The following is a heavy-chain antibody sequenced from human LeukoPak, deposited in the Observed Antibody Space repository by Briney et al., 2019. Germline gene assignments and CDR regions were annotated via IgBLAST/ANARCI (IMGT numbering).Heavy chain of an antibody. CDR2: ISAYNGNT. CDR1: GYTFTSYG. V-gene: IGHV1-18*01. CDR3: ARAEYSSSWYENWFDP. D-gene: IGHD6-13*01. Sequence: ASVKVSCKASGYTFTSYGISWVRQAPGQGLEWMGWISAYNGNTNYAQKLQGRVTMTTDTSTSTAYMELRSLRSDDTAVYYCARAEYSSSWYENWFDPWGQGTLVTDSS. J-gene: IGHJ5*02.